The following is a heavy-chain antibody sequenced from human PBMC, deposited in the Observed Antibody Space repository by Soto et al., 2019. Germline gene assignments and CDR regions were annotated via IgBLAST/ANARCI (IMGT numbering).Heavy chain of an antibody. D-gene: IGHD5-12*01. CDR1: DGSFIGFH. CDR2: INHSGST. J-gene: IGHJ4*02. Sequence: PSETPSLTSAVYDGSFIGFHWSWLRQNPGKGLEWIGEINHSGSTNYNPSLKSRVTISVDTSKNQFSLKLSSVTAADTAVYYCARARKRGYSGYDRYYFDYWGQGTLVTVSS. CDR3: ARARKRGYSGYDRYYFDY. V-gene: IGHV4-34*01.